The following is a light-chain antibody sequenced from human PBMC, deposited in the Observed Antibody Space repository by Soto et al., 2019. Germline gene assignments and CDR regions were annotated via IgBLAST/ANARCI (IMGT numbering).Light chain of an antibody. J-gene: IGKJ1*01. CDR1: QSISNG. Sequence: DIQLTQSPYTLSASVGDRVALTCRASQSISNGLAWHQQKPGKVPKILIYKASSLESGVPSRFSGSGSGTEFTLTISSLQPEDFATYYCQQYNGYRWTFGQGTKVDIK. CDR3: QQYNGYRWT. V-gene: IGKV1-5*03. CDR2: KAS.